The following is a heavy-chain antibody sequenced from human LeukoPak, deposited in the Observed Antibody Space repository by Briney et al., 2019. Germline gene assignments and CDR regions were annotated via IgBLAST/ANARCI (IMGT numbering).Heavy chain of an antibody. CDR3: ARSIAAAGWFDP. CDR1: GYTFTSYY. CDR2: INPSGGST. J-gene: IGHJ5*02. V-gene: IGHV1-46*01. D-gene: IGHD6-13*01. Sequence: ASVKVSCKASGYTFTSYYMHWVRPAPGQGLEWMGIINPSGGSTSYAQKFQGRVTMTRDTSTSTVYMELSSLRSEDTAVYYCARSIAAAGWFDPWGQGTLVTVSS.